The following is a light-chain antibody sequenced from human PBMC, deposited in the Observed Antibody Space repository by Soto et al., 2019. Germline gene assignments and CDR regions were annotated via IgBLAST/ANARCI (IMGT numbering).Light chain of an antibody. J-gene: IGLJ1*01. Sequence: QAVVAQPPSVSGAPGQRVTISCTGSSSNIGAGYDVHWYQHLPGTAPKLLIYVNINRPSGVPDRFSGSKSGTSASLAITGLQAEDEADYYCQSYDSSLSGSFVFGTGTKVTVL. CDR1: SSNIGAGYD. CDR2: VNI. V-gene: IGLV1-40*01. CDR3: QSYDSSLSGSFV.